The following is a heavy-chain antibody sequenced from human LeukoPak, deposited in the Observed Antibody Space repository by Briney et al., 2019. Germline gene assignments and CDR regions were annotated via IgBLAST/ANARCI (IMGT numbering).Heavy chain of an antibody. CDR1: GGSISSYY. D-gene: IGHD3-22*01. V-gene: IGHV4-4*07. Sequence: PSQTLSLTRTVSGGSISSYYWSWIRQPAGKGLERIGRIYTSGSTNYNPSLKSRVTISVDKSKNQFSLKLSSVTAADTAVYYCARGGAYYYDSSGYYPFDYWGQGTLVTVSS. J-gene: IGHJ4*02. CDR3: ARGGAYYYDSSGYYPFDY. CDR2: IYTSGST.